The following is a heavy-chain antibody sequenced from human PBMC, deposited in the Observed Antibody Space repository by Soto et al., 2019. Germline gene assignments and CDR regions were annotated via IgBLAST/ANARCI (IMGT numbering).Heavy chain of an antibody. D-gene: IGHD3-22*01. V-gene: IGHV4-39*01. CDR1: GGSISSSSYY. CDR3: AMVVVVITSLPYNWFDP. CDR2: IYYSGST. J-gene: IGHJ5*02. Sequence: PSETLSLTCTVSGGSISSSSYYWGWIRQPPGKGLEWSGSIYYSGSTYYNPSLKSRVTISVDTSKNQFSLKLSSVTAADTAVYYCAMVVVVITSLPYNWFDPWGQGTLVTVSS.